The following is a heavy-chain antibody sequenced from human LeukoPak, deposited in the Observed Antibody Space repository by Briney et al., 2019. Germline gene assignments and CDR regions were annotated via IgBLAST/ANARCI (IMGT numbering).Heavy chain of an antibody. J-gene: IGHJ4*02. D-gene: IGHD3-10*01. V-gene: IGHV3-33*08. CDR3: ARHHYSEYYFGY. CDR2: IWYDGSNK. CDR1: GFIFSGYG. Sequence: GGSLRLSCAASGFIFSGYGMHWVRQAPGKGLEWVAVIWYDGSNKYYADSVKGRFTISRDNSKNTLYLQMNSLRAEDTAVYYCARHHYSEYYFGYWGQGTLVTVSS.